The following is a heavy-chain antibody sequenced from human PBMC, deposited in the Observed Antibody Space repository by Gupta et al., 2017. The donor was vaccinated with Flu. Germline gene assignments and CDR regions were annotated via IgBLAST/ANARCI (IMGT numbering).Heavy chain of an antibody. CDR2: ISHNGGA. D-gene: IGHD2-15*01. Sequence: VQLHESGPGLVKPAETLSHTCSVSGGSIPTSYWRWIRLAHRKGLEWIGYISHNGGAVENPSLKSRVTLSMDSSSNHFSLNLASLTASDTGVYFCVRSTYSSSCCGNGTCYSAVSAFVDWGQGSRVAVSS. V-gene: IGHV4-59*12. J-gene: IGHJ4*02. CDR1: GGSIPTSY. CDR3: VRSTYSSSCCGNGTCYSAVSAFVD.